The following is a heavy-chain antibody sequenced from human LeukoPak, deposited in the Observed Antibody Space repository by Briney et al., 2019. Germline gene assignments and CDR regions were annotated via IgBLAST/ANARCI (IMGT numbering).Heavy chain of an antibody. CDR2: IHSSGMT. CDR1: GGSINGFF. CDR3: ARMGYSGSLDY. V-gene: IGHV4-4*07. J-gene: IGHJ4*02. D-gene: IGHD1-26*01. Sequence: SETLSLTCTVSGGSINGFFWSWIRQAAGEGLEWIGRIHSSGMTNYNPSLKSRVTLSLDTSKNQFSLKLTSVTAADTAVYYCARMGYSGSLDYWGQGTLVTVSS.